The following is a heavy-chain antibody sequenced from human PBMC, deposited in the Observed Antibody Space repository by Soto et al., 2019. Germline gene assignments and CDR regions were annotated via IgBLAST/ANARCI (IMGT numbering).Heavy chain of an antibody. V-gene: IGHV3-30*18. J-gene: IGHJ2*01. D-gene: IGHD6-19*01. CDR3: AKERSSGWY. Sequence: KGLEWVAVISYDGSNKYYADSVKGRFTISRDNSKNTLYLQMNSLRAEDTAVYYCAKERSSGWY. CDR2: ISYDGSNK.